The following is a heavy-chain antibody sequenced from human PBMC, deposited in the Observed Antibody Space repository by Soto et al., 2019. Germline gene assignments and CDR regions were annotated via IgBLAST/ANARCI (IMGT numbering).Heavy chain of an antibody. CDR2: IYYSGST. D-gene: IGHD6-19*01. CDR3: ARQGSQWLANYYFDY. CDR1: GGSISSYY. V-gene: IGHV4-39*01. Sequence: PSETLALTCTVSGGSISSYYWGWIRQPPGKGLEWIGSIYYSGSTYLNPSLKSRVTTSVDTSKNQFSLRLNSVTAADTAVYYCARQGSQWLANYYFDYWGQGTLVAVSS. J-gene: IGHJ4*02.